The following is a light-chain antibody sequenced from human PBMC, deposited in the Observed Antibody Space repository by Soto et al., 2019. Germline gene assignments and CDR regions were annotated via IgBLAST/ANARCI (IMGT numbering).Light chain of an antibody. CDR3: QQRSNWPIT. CDR1: QGVGST. CDR2: GAF. J-gene: IGKJ5*01. V-gene: IGKV3-15*01. Sequence: IVMTQSPATLSVSPGERATLSCRASQGVGSTVAWYQQKPGQAPRLLIYGAFARATGIPARFSGSGSGTEFTLTISSLEPEDFAVYYCQQRSNWPITFGQGTRLEIK.